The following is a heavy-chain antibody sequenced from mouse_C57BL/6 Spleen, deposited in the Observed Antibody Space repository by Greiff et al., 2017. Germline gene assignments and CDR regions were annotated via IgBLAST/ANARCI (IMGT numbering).Heavy chain of an antibody. D-gene: IGHD1-1*01. CDR1: GFTFSSYA. V-gene: IGHV5-4*01. CDR2: ISDGGSYT. CDR3: ERDQERRVAGGYAMDY. J-gene: IGHJ4*01. Sequence: EVQVVESGGGLVKPGGSLKLSCAASGFTFSSYAMSWVRQTPEKRLEWVATISDGGSYTYYPDNVKGRFTISRDNAKNNLYLQMSHLKSEDTAMYYCERDQERRVAGGYAMDYWGQGTSVTVSS.